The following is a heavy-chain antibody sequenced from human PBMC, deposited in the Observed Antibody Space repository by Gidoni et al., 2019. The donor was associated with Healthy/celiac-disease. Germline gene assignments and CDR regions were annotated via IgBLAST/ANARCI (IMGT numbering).Heavy chain of an antibody. CDR1: GFNFSSYS. CDR2: ISSSSSYI. J-gene: IGHJ6*02. Sequence: EVQLVESGGGLVKPGGSLRLSCAASGFNFSSYSMNWVRQAPGKGLEWVSSISSSSSYIYYADSVKGRFTISRDNAKNSLYLQMNSLRAEDTAVYYCARAVVVVAATQGDYYYYYYGMDVWGQGTTVTVSS. D-gene: IGHD2-15*01. V-gene: IGHV3-21*01. CDR3: ARAVVVVAATQGDYYYYYYGMDV.